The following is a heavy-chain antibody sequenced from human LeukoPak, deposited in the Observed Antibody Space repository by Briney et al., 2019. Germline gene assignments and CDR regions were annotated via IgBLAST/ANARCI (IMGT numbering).Heavy chain of an antibody. V-gene: IGHV1-2*02. D-gene: IGHD6-13*01. CDR3: ARDLFLAATEGEGDDY. CDR1: GYTFTGYS. J-gene: IGHJ4*02. Sequence: GASVKVSCKPSGYTFTGYSIHWVRQAPGQGLEWVGWINPNNGGTHYAQKFQGRVTLTRDTSISTAYMELSSLRPDDTAVYYCARDLFLAATEGEGDDYWGQGTLVTVSS. CDR2: INPNNGGT.